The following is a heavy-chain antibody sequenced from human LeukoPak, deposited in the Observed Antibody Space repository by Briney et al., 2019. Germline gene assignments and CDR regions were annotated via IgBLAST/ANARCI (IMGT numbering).Heavy chain of an antibody. CDR1: GFTFSSYW. Sequence: GGSLRLSCAASGFTFSSYWMHWVRQATGKGLVWVSRITGDGSSTSYADSVKGRFTISRDNAQNTLYLQMNSLRAEDTAVYYCARPLRSAANIDYWGQGTLVTVSS. CDR3: ARPLRSAANIDY. D-gene: IGHD4/OR15-4a*01. CDR2: ITGDGSST. J-gene: IGHJ4*02. V-gene: IGHV3-74*01.